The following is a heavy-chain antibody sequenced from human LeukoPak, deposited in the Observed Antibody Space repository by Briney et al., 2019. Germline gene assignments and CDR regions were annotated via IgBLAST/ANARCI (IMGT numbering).Heavy chain of an antibody. J-gene: IGHJ5*02. CDR2: ISSSGSTI. Sequence: PGGSLRLSCAASGFTFSSYEMNWVRQAPGKGLEWVSYISSSGSTIYYADSVKGRFTISRDNAKNSLYLQMNSLRAEDTAVYYCAKDRGVGTTWWLNNWFDPWGQGTLVTVSS. V-gene: IGHV3-48*03. CDR3: AKDRGVGTTWWLNNWFDP. D-gene: IGHD2-21*02. CDR1: GFTFSSYE.